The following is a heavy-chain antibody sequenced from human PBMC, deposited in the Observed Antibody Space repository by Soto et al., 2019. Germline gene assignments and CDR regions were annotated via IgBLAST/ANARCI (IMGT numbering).Heavy chain of an antibody. CDR2: ISGSGGST. CDR1: GFTFSSYG. CDR3: AKDSLMYYYDRGAYSVD. Sequence: EVQLLESGGGLVQPGGSLRLSCAASGFTFSSYGMSWVRQAPGKGLECVSAISGSGGSTYYADSVKGRFTISRDNSRNTLYLQMSSLRAEDTAVYYCAKDSLMYYYDRGAYSVDWGQGTQVTVSS. D-gene: IGHD3-22*01. V-gene: IGHV3-23*01. J-gene: IGHJ4*02.